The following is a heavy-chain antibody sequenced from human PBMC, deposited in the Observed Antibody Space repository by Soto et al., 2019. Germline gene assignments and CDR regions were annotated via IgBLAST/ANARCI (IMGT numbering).Heavy chain of an antibody. J-gene: IGHJ4*02. CDR1: GCTFTSSA. CDR2: IVVGSGNT. V-gene: IGHV1-58*01. CDR3: ADQKGSEPDY. Sequence: AVKISCKASGCTFTSSAVQWVRQARGQRLEWIGWIVVGSGNTNYAQKFQERVTITRDMSTSTAYMELSSLRSEDTAVYYCADQKGSEPDYWGQGTLVTASS.